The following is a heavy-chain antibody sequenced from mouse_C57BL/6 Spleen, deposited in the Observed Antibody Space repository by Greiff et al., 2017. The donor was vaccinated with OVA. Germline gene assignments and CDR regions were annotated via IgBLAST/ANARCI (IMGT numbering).Heavy chain of an antibody. CDR1: GFTFSDYG. V-gene: IGHV5-17*01. CDR2: ISSGSSTI. D-gene: IGHD1-1*01. CDR3: ARLITTVVAKAMDY. Sequence: EVKVVESGGGLVKPGGSLKLSCAASGFTFSDYGMHWVRQAPEKGLEWVAYISSGSSTIYYANTVKGRFTISRDNAKNTLFLQMTSLRSEDTAMYSCARLITTVVAKAMDYWGQGTSVTVSS. J-gene: IGHJ4*01.